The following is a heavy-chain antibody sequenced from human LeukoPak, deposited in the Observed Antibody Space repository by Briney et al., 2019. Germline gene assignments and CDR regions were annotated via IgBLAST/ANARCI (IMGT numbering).Heavy chain of an antibody. Sequence: ASVTVSCKVSGYTLTELSMHWVRQAPGKGLEWMGGFDPEDGETIYAQKFQGRVTMTEDTSTDTAYMELSSLRSEDTAVYYCANLYDFWSGLGVDQDAFDIWGQGTMVTVSS. D-gene: IGHD3-3*01. CDR2: FDPEDGET. CDR3: ANLYDFWSGLGVDQDAFDI. V-gene: IGHV1-24*01. CDR1: GYTLTELS. J-gene: IGHJ3*02.